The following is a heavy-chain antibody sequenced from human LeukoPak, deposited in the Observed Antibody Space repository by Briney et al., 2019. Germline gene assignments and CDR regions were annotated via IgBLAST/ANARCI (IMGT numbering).Heavy chain of an antibody. V-gene: IGHV3-53*01. D-gene: IGHD3-10*01. CDR1: GFTVSSNY. J-gene: IGHJ6*04. CDR2: IYSGGST. Sequence: PGGSLGLSCAASGFTVSSNYMSWVRQAPGKGLEWVSVIYSGGSTYYADSVKGRFTISRDNSKNTLYLQMNSLRAEDTAVYYCATRNVLLWFGELPYGMDVWGKGTTVTVSS. CDR3: ATRNVLLWFGELPYGMDV.